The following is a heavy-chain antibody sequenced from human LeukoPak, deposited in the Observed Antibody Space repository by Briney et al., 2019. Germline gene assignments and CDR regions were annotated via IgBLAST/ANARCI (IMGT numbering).Heavy chain of an antibody. V-gene: IGHV1-2*02. J-gene: IGHJ4*02. D-gene: IGHD6-6*01. CDR3: ARSPTTLSSNSSPFDY. CDR2: INPNSGGT. CDR1: GYTFAGYY. Sequence: GASLKVSCKTSGYTFAGYYVHWVRQAPGQGLEWMGWINPNSGGTNYAQKFQGRVTMTGDTPIRTAYMELSRLRSDDTAVYYCARSPTTLSSNSSPFDYWGRGTLATVSS.